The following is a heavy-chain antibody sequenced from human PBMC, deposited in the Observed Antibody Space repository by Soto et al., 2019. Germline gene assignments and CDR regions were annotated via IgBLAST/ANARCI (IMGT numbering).Heavy chain of an antibody. CDR2: IDPSDSYT. D-gene: IGHD3-16*01. CDR1: GYSFTSYW. CDR3: ASAPTFYDYVSFDY. V-gene: IGHV5-10-1*01. J-gene: IGHJ4*02. Sequence: PGESLKISCKGSGYSFTSYWISWVRQMPGKGLEWMGRIDPSDSYTNYSPSFQGHVTISADKSISTAYLQWSSLKASDTAMYYCASAPTFYDYVSFDYWGQGTLVTVSS.